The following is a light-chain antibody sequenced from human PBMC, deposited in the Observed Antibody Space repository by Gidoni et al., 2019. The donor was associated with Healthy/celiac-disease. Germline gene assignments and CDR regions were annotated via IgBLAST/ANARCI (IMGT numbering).Light chain of an antibody. J-gene: IGKJ1*01. V-gene: IGKV3-20*01. CDR2: DAS. CDR3: QQYDSTPWT. Sequence: EIVLPQPPATLLLFPGERATLTCRASQSVSSSYLAWYQHKPGQAPRLLIYDASSRDTGIPDRFSGSGSGTDYTLTISRLEPEDFAVYYCQQYDSTPWTFGQGTKVDIK. CDR1: QSVSSSY.